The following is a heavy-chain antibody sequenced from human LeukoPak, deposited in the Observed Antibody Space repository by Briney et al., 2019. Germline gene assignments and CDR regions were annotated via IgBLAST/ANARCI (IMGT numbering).Heavy chain of an antibody. CDR1: GFTFSSYA. V-gene: IGHV3-7*01. J-gene: IGHJ3*02. CDR2: IKHDGSET. Sequence: PGGSLRLSCAASGFTFSSYAMSWVRQAPGKGLEWVASIKHDGSETYYVDSVKGRFTISRDNAKNSQYLQMNSLRAEDTAVYFCARDRGIVGATKGPDAFDIWGQGTMVTVSS. D-gene: IGHD1-26*01. CDR3: ARDRGIVGATKGPDAFDI.